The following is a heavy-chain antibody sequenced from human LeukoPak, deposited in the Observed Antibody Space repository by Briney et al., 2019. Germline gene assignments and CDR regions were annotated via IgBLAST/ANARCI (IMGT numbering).Heavy chain of an antibody. V-gene: IGHV4-34*01. J-gene: IGHJ4*02. CDR1: GGSFSGYY. D-gene: IGHD5-12*01. CDR3: ARGRGYSGYVFDY. CDR2: INHSGST. Sequence: SEALSLTCAVYGGSFSGYYWSWIRQPPGKGLEWIGEINHSGSTNYNPSLKSRVTISVDTSKNQFSLKLSSVTAADTAVYYCARGRGYSGYVFDYWGQGTLVTVSS.